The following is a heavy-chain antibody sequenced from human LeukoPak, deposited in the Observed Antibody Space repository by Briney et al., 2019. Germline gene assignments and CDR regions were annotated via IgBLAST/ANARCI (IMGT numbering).Heavy chain of an antibody. D-gene: IGHD6-13*01. Sequence: PGGSLRLSCAASGFTVSSNYMSWVRQAPGKGLEWVSVIYSGGSTCYADSVKGRFTISRDNSKNTLYLQMNSLRAEDTAVYYCARGLGASRYYYYYMDVWDKGTTVTVSS. J-gene: IGHJ6*03. CDR2: IYSGGST. V-gene: IGHV3-53*01. CDR1: GFTVSSNY. CDR3: ARGLGASRYYYYYMDV.